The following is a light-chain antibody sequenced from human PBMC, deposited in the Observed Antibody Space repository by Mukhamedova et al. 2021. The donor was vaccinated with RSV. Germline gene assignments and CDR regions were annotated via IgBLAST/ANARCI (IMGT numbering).Light chain of an antibody. CDR2: AAS. CDR1: QGVATF. J-gene: IGKJ2*01. CDR3: QQYNTYPYT. Sequence: ISCRASQGVATFVAWFQQKPGKAPKSLIYAASNLHSGVPSRFSGSGFRAYFTLTISSLQPEDVATYYCQQYNTYPYTFGQGTKL. V-gene: IGKV1-16*01.